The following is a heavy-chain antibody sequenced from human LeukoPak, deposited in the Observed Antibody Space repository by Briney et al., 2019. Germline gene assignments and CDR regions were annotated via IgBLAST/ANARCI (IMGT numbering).Heavy chain of an antibody. Sequence: GGSLEISCQGSGYYFTSYWNGWVREMPGPSLEWMGMIYPGYSGTRYSPSFRSQVTISADKSIRTAYLQWSSLKASDTAMFYCARVNTSIGHAFDYWGQGTLVTVSS. CDR3: ARVNTSIGHAFDY. V-gene: IGHV5-51*01. CDR1: GYYFTSYW. CDR2: IYPGYSGT. J-gene: IGHJ4*01. D-gene: IGHD3/OR15-3a*01.